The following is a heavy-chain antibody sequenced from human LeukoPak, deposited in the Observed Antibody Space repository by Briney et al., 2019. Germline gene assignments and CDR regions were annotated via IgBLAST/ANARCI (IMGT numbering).Heavy chain of an antibody. CDR2: ISGYGDST. CDR1: GFTFSNFA. D-gene: IGHD6-19*01. CDR3: ARVGKNGWDSDH. J-gene: IGHJ4*02. Sequence: GGSLRLSCSASGFTFSNFAMNWVRQAPGKGLEWVSIISGYGDSTYYTDSVKGRFTISRDNTKNSLYLQMDTLRAEDTAVYYCARVGKNGWDSDHWGQGTLVTVSS. V-gene: IGHV3-23*01.